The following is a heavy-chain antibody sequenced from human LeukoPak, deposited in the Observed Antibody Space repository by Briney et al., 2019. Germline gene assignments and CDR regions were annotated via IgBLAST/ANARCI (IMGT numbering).Heavy chain of an antibody. Sequence: GGSLRLSCAASTFTFSRYWMHWVRHAPGQGLVWVSRINTDGTNTYYADSVKGRFTISRDTTKNTLYLQINTLRTEVTVVYYCARDRAAFGVVQVGYWGQGTLVTVSS. CDR3: ARDRAAFGVVQVGY. D-gene: IGHD3-3*01. V-gene: IGHV3-74*01. CDR1: TFTFSRYW. J-gene: IGHJ4*02. CDR2: INTDGTNT.